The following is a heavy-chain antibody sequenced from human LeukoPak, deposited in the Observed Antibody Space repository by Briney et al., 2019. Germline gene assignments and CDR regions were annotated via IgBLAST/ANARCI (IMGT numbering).Heavy chain of an antibody. D-gene: IGHD2-8*01. J-gene: IGHJ5*02. CDR3: XRXHCCTNGAPIGP. V-gene: IGHV4-4*07. CDR1: GGSISSYY. CDR2: IYTSGST. Sequence: SETLSLTCTVSGGSISSYYWSWIRQPAGKGLEWIGRIYTSGSTNYNPSLKSRVTMSVDTSKNQFSLKLSSVTAADTAVYYCXRXHCCTNGAPIGPWGQGTLVTVSX.